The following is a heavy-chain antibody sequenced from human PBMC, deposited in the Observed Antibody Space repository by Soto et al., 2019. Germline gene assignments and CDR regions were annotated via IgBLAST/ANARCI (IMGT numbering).Heavy chain of an antibody. V-gene: IGHV3-23*01. CDR1: GFTFSTFA. CDR2: ISASGGST. J-gene: IGHJ5*02. Sequence: WGSLRLSCAASGFTFSTFAMSWVRQAPGKGLEWVSAISASGGSTYYADSVKGRFTISSYNSNNTLYLQMNSLRVEDTAVYYCAKDPRVSFDPWGQGTLVTVSS. CDR3: AKDPRVSFDP.